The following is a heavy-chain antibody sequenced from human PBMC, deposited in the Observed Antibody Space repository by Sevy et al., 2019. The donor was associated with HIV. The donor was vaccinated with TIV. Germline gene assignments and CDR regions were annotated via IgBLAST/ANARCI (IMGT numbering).Heavy chain of an antibody. D-gene: IGHD2-2*01. V-gene: IGHV4-59*08. CDR1: GGSISSNY. CDR2: IYYSGST. Sequence: SETLSLTCTVSGGSISSNYWSWIRQPPGKGLEWIGYIYYSGSTNYNPSLKSRVTISVDTSKNQFSLRLSSVTAADTAVYHCGRGWHCSSTSCRIINYYYYYMDVWGKGTTVTVSS. J-gene: IGHJ6*03. CDR3: GRGWHCSSTSCRIINYYYYYMDV.